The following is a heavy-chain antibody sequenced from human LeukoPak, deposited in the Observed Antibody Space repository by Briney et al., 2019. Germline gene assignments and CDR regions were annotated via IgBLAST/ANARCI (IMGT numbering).Heavy chain of an antibody. Sequence: PGGSLRLSCAASGFTFSSYCMHWVRQAPGKGLEWVSVIWYDGSNEFCADYVKGRFTISRDNSKNTVYVQMNTQRAEDRAVYYCARDHEWGSAYFDYWGQGTLVTVSS. CDR2: IWYDGSNE. D-gene: IGHD1-26*01. V-gene: IGHV3-33*08. CDR1: GFTFSSYC. J-gene: IGHJ4*02. CDR3: ARDHEWGSAYFDY.